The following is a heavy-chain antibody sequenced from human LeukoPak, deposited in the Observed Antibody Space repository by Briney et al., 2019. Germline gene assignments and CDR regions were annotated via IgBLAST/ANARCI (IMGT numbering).Heavy chain of an antibody. J-gene: IGHJ5*02. Sequence: PGGSLRLSCAVSGFTFSDYYISWIRQAPGKGLEWVSYISSSGLTIYYADSVKGRFTISRDNAKNSLYLQMNSLRAEDTAVYYCARAGAVVDNWFDPWGQGTLVTVSS. CDR3: ARAGAVVDNWFDP. V-gene: IGHV3-11*04. CDR1: GFTFSDYY. CDR2: ISSSGLTI. D-gene: IGHD2-15*01.